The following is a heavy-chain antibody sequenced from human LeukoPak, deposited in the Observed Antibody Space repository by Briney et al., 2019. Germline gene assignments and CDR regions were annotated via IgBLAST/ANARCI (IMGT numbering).Heavy chain of an antibody. J-gene: IGHJ4*02. Sequence: SETLSLTCAVSGGSISTNNWWHWVRQSPGKGLEWIGEIYHNGNTNYNPSLKSRVTISVDTSKNQFSLKLSSVTAADTAVYYCASVGGDYWGQGTLVTVSS. D-gene: IGHD1-26*01. CDR2: IYHNGNT. CDR3: ASVGGDY. V-gene: IGHV4-4*02. CDR1: GGSISTNNW.